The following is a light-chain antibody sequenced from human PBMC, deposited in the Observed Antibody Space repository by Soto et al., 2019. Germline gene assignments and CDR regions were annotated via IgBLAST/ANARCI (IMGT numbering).Light chain of an antibody. V-gene: IGKV3-15*01. Sequence: EVLLTXSXAXXXVXXXEXTTLXFRASQYIGSNLAWYQQKPGQAPRLLIYGASTRATGIPARFSGSGSGTEFSLTINSLQSEDFGVYFCQQYDQWWTFGQGTKVDIK. CDR3: QQYDQWWT. J-gene: IGKJ1*01. CDR2: GAS. CDR1: QYIGSN.